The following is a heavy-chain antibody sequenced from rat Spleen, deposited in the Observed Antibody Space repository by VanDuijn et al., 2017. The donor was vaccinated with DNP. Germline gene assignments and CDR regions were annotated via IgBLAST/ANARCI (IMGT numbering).Heavy chain of an antibody. J-gene: IGHJ1*01. D-gene: IGHD1-1*01. Sequence: EVQLVESGGDLVQPGRSLKLSCVASGFTFNNYWMTWIRQVPGKGLEWVASITSSGGSTYYPDSVKGRFTISRDNAKGTLYLQMNSLRSEDTATYYCARGVYYYSATYWYFDFWGPGTMVTVSS. CDR3: ARGVYYYSATYWYFDF. CDR2: ITSSGGST. CDR1: GFTFNNYW. V-gene: IGHV5-31*01.